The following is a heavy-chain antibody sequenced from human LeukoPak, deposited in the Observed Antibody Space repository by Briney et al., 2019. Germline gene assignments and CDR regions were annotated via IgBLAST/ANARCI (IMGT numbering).Heavy chain of an antibody. CDR1: GFTFTNYA. CDR3: ARVAMGDQWLVRYFDY. Sequence: GGSLRLSCAASGFTFTNYAMNWVRQAPGKGLEWVSTLSPSGADTYYADSVKGRFTISRDISKNTLYLQMNSLRAEDTAVYYCARVAMGDQWLVRYFDYWGQGTLVTVSS. D-gene: IGHD6-19*01. V-gene: IGHV3-23*01. CDR2: LSPSGADT. J-gene: IGHJ4*02.